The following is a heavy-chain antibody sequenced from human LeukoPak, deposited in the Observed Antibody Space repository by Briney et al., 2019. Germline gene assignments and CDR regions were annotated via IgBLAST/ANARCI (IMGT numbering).Heavy chain of an antibody. V-gene: IGHV3-73*01. Sequence: GGSLRLSCAASGFTFADSALNWVRRASGKGLEWIGHIRNKGSHHATTYAASVKGRFTISRDNSKNTLYLQMNSLRAEDTAVYYCAKREATIFGVLAPFDYWGQGTLVTVSS. CDR2: IRNKGSHHAT. CDR3: AKREATIFGVLAPFDY. CDR1: GFTFADSA. D-gene: IGHD3-3*01. J-gene: IGHJ4*02.